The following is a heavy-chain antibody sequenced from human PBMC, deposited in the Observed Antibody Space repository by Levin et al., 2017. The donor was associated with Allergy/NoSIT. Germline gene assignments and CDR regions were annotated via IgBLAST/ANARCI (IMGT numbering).Heavy chain of an antibody. D-gene: IGHD2/OR15-2a*01. J-gene: IGHJ3*02. CDR2: ISSSSSSI. CDR1: GVAFSSYS. V-gene: IGHV3-48*02. Sequence: GESLKISCVASGVAFSSYSMNWVRKAPGKGLEWISYISSSSSSIDYADSVKGRFTISRDNAKHSLFLQMNSLRDEDTAVYFCAGMKRNILQAFGIWGQGTMVTGSS. CDR3: AGMKRNILQAFGI.